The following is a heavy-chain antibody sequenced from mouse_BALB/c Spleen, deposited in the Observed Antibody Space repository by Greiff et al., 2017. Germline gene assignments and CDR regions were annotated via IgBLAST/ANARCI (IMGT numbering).Heavy chain of an antibody. CDR2: IYPGDGDT. CDR1: GYAFSSSW. CDR3: ARDYGSSYWFAY. D-gene: IGHD1-1*01. V-gene: IGHV1-82*01. Sequence: QVQLKQSGPELVKPGASVKISCKASGYAFSSSWMNWVKQRPGQGLEWIGRIYPGDGDTNYNGKFKGKATLTADKSSSTAYMQLSSLTSVDAAVYFCARDYGSSYWFAYWGQGTRVTVSA. J-gene: IGHJ3*01.